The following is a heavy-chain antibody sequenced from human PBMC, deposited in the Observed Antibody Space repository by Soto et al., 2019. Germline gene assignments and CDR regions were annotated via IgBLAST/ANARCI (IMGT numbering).Heavy chain of an antibody. D-gene: IGHD2-15*01. CDR3: ARGRTVVVVAASYYYYGMDV. J-gene: IGHJ6*02. CDR1: GGTFSSYA. CDR2: IIPIFGTA. V-gene: IGHV1-69*13. Sequence: SVKVSCKASGGTFSSYAISWVRQAPGQGLEWMGGIIPIFGTANYAQKFQGRVTITADESTSTAYMELSSLRSEDTAVYYCARGRTVVVVAASYYYYGMDVWGQGTTVTVSS.